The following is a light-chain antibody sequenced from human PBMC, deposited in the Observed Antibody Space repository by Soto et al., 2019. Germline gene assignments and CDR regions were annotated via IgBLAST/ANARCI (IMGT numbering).Light chain of an antibody. CDR1: QAISSY. Sequence: DIQLTQSPSFLSASVGDTVTITCRAGQAISSYFAWYQQKPGKAPQLLIYATSTLRSGVPSRFSGKRSGTEFTLTISSLQPEDFATYHCQQLNSDPYTFGQGTKVDIK. J-gene: IGKJ2*01. CDR2: ATS. V-gene: IGKV1-9*01. CDR3: QQLNSDPYT.